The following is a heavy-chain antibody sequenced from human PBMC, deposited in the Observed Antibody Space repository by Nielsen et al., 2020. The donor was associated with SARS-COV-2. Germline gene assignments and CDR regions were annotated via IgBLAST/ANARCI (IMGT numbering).Heavy chain of an antibody. CDR3: ARDVDLGWEDAFDI. D-gene: IGHD2-2*03. CDR1: GGTFSSYA. Sequence: ASVKVSCKASGGTFSSYAISWVRQAPGQGLEWMGRINPNSGGTNYAQKFQGRVTMTRDTSISTAYMELSRLRSDDTAVYYCARDVDLGWEDAFDIWGQGTMVTVSS. CDR2: INPNSGGT. J-gene: IGHJ3*02. V-gene: IGHV1-2*06.